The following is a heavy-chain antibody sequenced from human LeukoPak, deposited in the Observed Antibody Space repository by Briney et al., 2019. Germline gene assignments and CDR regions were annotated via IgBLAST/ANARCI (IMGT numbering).Heavy chain of an antibody. J-gene: IGHJ4*02. Sequence: PSETLSLTCAVYGGSFSGYYWSWVRQPPGKGLEWIGEINHSGSTNYNPSLKSRVTISVDTSKNQFSLKLGSVTAADTAVYYCARVPYDYVWGSYRYSNYFDYWGQGTLVTVSS. CDR3: ARVPYDYVWGSYRYSNYFDY. V-gene: IGHV4-34*01. CDR2: INHSGST. D-gene: IGHD3-16*02. CDR1: GGSFSGYY.